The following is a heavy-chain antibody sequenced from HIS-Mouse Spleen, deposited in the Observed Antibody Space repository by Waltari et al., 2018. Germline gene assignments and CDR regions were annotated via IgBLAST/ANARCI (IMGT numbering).Heavy chain of an antibody. V-gene: IGHV4-39*07. CDR1: GGSISSSRYY. CDR3: AREIPYSSSWYDWYFDL. CDR2: IYYGGST. D-gene: IGHD6-13*01. J-gene: IGHJ2*01. Sequence: QLQLQESGPGLVKPAETLSPTCTVSGGSISSSRYYWAWIRQPPGKGLEWIGCIYYGGSTYYNPSLKSRVTISVDTSKNQFSLKLSSVTAADTAVYYCAREIPYSSSWYDWYFDLWGRGTLVTVSS.